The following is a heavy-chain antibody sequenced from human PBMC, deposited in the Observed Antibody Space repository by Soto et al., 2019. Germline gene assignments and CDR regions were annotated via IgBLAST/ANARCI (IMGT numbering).Heavy chain of an antibody. CDR2: ISSDGNNQ. CDR1: GFTSSSFV. Sequence: QVQLVESGGGVVQPGTSLRLSCAASGFTSSSFVIHWVRQAPGKGLEWLAVISSDGNNQYYADSAKGRFTISRDNSKRTLYLQVNSLRAEDTAVYFCAKERGVLDAFDMWGQGTMVTVS. D-gene: IGHD3-10*01. J-gene: IGHJ3*02. CDR3: AKERGVLDAFDM. V-gene: IGHV3-30*18.